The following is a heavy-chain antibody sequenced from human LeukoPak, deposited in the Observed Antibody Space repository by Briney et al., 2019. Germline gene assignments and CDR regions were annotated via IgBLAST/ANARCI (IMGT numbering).Heavy chain of an antibody. CDR2: ISGSGGGT. J-gene: IGHJ4*02. V-gene: IGHV3-23*01. Sequence: GGSLRLSCAASGFSFGSYAMSWVRQAPGKGLEWVSVISGSGGGTFYVDSVKGRFTISRDNSKNTLYLQMNSPRVEDTAVYYCAKVGITGSTRYFDNWGQGTLVTVSS. D-gene: IGHD1-7*01. CDR3: AKVGITGSTRYFDN. CDR1: GFSFGSYA.